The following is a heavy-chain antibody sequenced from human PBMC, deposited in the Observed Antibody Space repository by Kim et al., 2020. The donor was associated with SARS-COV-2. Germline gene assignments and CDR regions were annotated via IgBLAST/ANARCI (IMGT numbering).Heavy chain of an antibody. J-gene: IGHJ4*02. CDR1: GFTFSSHA. CDR2: LSDSGTST. D-gene: IGHD1-26*01. Sequence: GSLRLSYAASGFTFSSHAMSWVRQAPGKGLEWVAGLSDSGTSTYYADSVKGRFTVSRDNSNNTLYLQMSSLRADDTAIYYCASQWELLFSFDYWGQGTL. CDR3: ASQWELLFSFDY. V-gene: IGHV3-23*01.